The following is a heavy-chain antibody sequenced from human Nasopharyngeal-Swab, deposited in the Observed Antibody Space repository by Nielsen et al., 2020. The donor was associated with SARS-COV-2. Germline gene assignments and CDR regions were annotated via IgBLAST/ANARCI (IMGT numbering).Heavy chain of an antibody. CDR1: GWPFRGYY. V-gene: IGHV4-34*01. D-gene: IGHD3-22*01. Sequence: SESLSLTCAVYGWPFRGYYWSWIRQPPGKGLEWIGEINHSGTTNYNPSLKSRVTISSDTSKNQFSLKLSSVTAADTAVYYCARGHRSISMIVVVMATAHFYFDSWGRGTLVTVTS. CDR3: ARGHRSISMIVVVMATAHFYFDS. CDR2: INHSGTT. J-gene: IGHJ4*02.